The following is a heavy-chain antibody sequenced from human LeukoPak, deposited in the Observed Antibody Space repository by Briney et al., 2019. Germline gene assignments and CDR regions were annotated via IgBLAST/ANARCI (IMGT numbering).Heavy chain of an antibody. CDR3: ARDSFGGYYYDSSGYPHAFDI. V-gene: IGHV1-46*01. CDR1: GYTFTSYY. Sequence: ASVKVSCKASGYTFTSYYMHWVRQAPGQGLEWMGIINPSGGSTSYAQKFQGRVTMTRDTSTSTVYMELSSLRSEDTAVYYCARDSFGGYYYDSSGYPHAFDIWGQGTMVTVSS. D-gene: IGHD3-22*01. J-gene: IGHJ3*02. CDR2: INPSGGST.